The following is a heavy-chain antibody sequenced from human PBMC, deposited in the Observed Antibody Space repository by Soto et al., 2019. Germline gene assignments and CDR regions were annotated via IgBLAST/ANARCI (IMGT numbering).Heavy chain of an antibody. CDR1: SGSISSSNW. Sequence: QVQLQESGSGLVKPSGTLSLTCAVSSGSISSSNWWCRVRHPPGKGLEWYGEIYHSWSSNYNPSLKRLFTLSVDKTKNQFSLRLSSVNAADTAGYYCARVGGHDYYDYYRDVFGKGTTVTVSS. V-gene: IGHV4-4*02. J-gene: IGHJ6*03. D-gene: IGHD3-16*01. CDR3: ARVGGHDYYDYYRDV. CDR2: IYHSWSS.